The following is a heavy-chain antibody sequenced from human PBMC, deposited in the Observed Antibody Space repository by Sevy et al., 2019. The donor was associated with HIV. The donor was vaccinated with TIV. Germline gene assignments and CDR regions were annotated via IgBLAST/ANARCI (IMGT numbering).Heavy chain of an antibody. CDR2: ISSSSSYI. Sequence: GGSLRLSCAASGFTFSSYSMNWVRQAPGKGLEWVSSISSSSSYIYYADSVKGRFTISRDNAKNSLYLQMNSLRAEDTAVYYCARGREPSGWYEDYWGQGTLVTVSS. CDR1: GFTFSSYS. CDR3: ARGREPSGWYEDY. D-gene: IGHD6-19*01. J-gene: IGHJ4*02. V-gene: IGHV3-21*01.